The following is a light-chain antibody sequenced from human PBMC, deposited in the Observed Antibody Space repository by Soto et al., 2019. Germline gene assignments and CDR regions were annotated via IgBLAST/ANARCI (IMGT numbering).Light chain of an antibody. CDR2: DAS. CDR1: QSVSSRS. V-gene: IGKV3D-20*02. J-gene: IGKJ4*01. CDR3: QQYNNWPRAT. Sequence: ESVLTQSPGTLSFSPGERSTLSCSSSQSVSSRSLAWYQQKPGQAPRLLISDASNRAADIPDRFSGSGSGTDFTLTISSLQSEDFAVYYCQQYNNWPRATFGGGTRWIS.